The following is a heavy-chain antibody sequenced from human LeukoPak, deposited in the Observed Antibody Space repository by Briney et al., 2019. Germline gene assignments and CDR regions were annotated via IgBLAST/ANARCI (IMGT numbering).Heavy chain of an antibody. D-gene: IGHD3-10*01. CDR1: GGSFSGYY. CDR3: ARGMVQRYYYYYYMDV. J-gene: IGHJ6*03. Sequence: SETLSLTCAVYGGSFSGYYWSWLRQPPGKGLEWIGEINHSGSTNYNPPLKSRVTISVDTSKNQFSLKLSSVTAADTAVYYCARGMVQRYYYYYYMDVWGKGTTVTVSS. V-gene: IGHV4-34*01. CDR2: INHSGST.